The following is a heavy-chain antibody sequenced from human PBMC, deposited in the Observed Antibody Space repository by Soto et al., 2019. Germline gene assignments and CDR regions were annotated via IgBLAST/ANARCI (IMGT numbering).Heavy chain of an antibody. Sequence: EVQLVESGGGLVQPGGSLRLSCAASGFTFSDHYMDWVRQAPGKGLEWVGRTRNKANSYTTEYAASVKGRFTISRDDSTNSLYLQMNSLKTEDTAVYYCARGEGGVLIGVGRSWYFDLWGRGTLVTVSS. J-gene: IGHJ2*01. CDR1: GFTFSDHY. V-gene: IGHV3-72*01. D-gene: IGHD3-10*01. CDR2: TRNKANSYTT. CDR3: ARGEGGVLIGVGRSWYFDL.